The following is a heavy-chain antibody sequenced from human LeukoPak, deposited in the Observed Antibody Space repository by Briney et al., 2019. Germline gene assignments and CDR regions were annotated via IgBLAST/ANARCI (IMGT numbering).Heavy chain of an antibody. CDR3: ARDYGSGTYYFDY. V-gene: IGHV3-21*01. Sequence: GGSLRLSCAASGFTFSSYSMNWVRQAPGKGLEWVSSISSSSSYTYYADSVKGRFTISRDNAKNSLYLQMNSLRAEDTAVYYCARDYGSGTYYFDYWGQGTLVTVSS. D-gene: IGHD3-10*01. J-gene: IGHJ4*02. CDR2: ISSSSSYT. CDR1: GFTFSSYS.